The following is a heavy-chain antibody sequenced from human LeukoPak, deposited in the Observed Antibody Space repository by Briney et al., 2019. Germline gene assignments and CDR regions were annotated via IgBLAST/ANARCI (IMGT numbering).Heavy chain of an antibody. D-gene: IGHD5-18*01. CDR2: ISGSGGST. Sequence: GGCLRLSCAASGFTFSSYAMSWVRQAPGKGLEWASAISGSGGSTYYADSVKGRFTISRDNSKNTLYLQMNSLRAEDTAVYYCANRGYSPDGYWGQGTLVTVSS. CDR1: GFTFSSYA. J-gene: IGHJ4*02. V-gene: IGHV3-23*01. CDR3: ANRGYSPDGY.